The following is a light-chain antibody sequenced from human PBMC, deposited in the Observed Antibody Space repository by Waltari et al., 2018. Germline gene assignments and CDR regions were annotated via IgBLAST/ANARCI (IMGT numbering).Light chain of an antibody. CDR1: ALPRQY. CDR2: KDN. J-gene: IGLJ2*01. Sequence: SYELTQPPSVSVSPGQTARITCSGDALPRQYAYWYHQKPGQAPVLGIYKDNERPSGIPGRFAGSMSGKTVTLTISGVQAEDEADYYCQSADSSGTFVVFGGGTRLTVL. CDR3: QSADSSGTFVV. V-gene: IGLV3-25*03.